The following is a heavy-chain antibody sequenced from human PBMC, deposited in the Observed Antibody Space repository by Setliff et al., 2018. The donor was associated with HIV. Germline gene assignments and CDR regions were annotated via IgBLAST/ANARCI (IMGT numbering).Heavy chain of an antibody. Sequence: SETLSLTCTVSGGSISSGGYYWSWIRQHPGKGLEWIGYIYYSGSTYYNPSLKSRVTISVDTSKNQFSLKLSSVTAADTAVYYCARPYSSSSYYYYHMDVWGKGTAVTVSS. J-gene: IGHJ6*03. V-gene: IGHV4-31*03. CDR3: ARPYSSSSYYYYHMDV. CDR1: GGSISSGGYY. CDR2: IYYSGST. D-gene: IGHD6-6*01.